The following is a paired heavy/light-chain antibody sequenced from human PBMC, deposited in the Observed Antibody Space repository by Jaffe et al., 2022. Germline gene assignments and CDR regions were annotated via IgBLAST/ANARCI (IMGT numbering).Light chain of an antibody. Sequence: QSALTQPASVSGSPGQSITISCTGTSSDVGSYNLVSWYQQHPGKAPKLMIYEVSKRPSGVSNRFSGSKSGNTASLTISGLQAEDEADYYCCSYAGSSWVFGGGTKLTVL. CDR2: EVS. CDR1: SSDVGSYNL. V-gene: IGLV2-23*02. J-gene: IGLJ3*02. CDR3: CSYAGSSWV.
Heavy chain of an antibody. Sequence: QVQLVQSGSELKKPGASVKVSCKASGYTFTSYAMNWVRQAPGQGLEWMGWINTNTGNPTYAQGFTGRFVFSLDTSVSTAYLQISSLKAEDTAVYYCARVGVRYCSSTSCQDAFDIWGQGTMVTVSS. CDR2: INTNTGNP. CDR1: GYTFTSYA. V-gene: IGHV7-4-1*02. CDR3: ARVGVRYCSSTSCQDAFDI. J-gene: IGHJ3*02. D-gene: IGHD2-2*01.